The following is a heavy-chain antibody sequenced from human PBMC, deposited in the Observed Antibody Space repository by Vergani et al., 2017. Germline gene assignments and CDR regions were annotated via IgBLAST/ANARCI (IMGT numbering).Heavy chain of an antibody. CDR3: TTGFPGSSWSTY. CDR1: GFTFTDYG. D-gene: IGHD6-13*01. CDR2: VRNKEDGGTP. V-gene: IGHV3-49*04. Sequence: EVQLVESGRGLEQPGRSLRLSCRASGFTFTDYGISRVRQAPGKGLEWVGFVRNKEDGGTPEHAASVKGRFTISRDDSKAIAYLQMNSLKTEDTAVYYCTTGFPGSSWSTYWGQGTLVTVSS. J-gene: IGHJ4*01.